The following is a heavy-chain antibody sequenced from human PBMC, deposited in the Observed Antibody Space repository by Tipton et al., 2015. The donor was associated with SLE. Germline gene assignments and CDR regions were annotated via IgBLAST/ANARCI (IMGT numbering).Heavy chain of an antibody. CDR1: GGSITGYH. V-gene: IGHV4-59*01. D-gene: IGHD5/OR15-5a*01. Sequence: LRLSCTVSGGSITGYHWSWIRQPPGKGLEWIGYVYYTGTTNYDPSLRSRVTMSADTSRNQFSLRLSSVTTADTAVYYCARDGLGWGYYYYMDVWGTGTTVTVSS. CDR3: ARDGLGWGYYYYMDV. CDR2: VYYTGTT. J-gene: IGHJ6*03.